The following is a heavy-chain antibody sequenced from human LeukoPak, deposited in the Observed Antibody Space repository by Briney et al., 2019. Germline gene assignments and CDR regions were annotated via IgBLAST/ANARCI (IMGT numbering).Heavy chain of an antibody. Sequence: KTGGSLRLSCAASGFTFSSYSMSWIRQPPGKGLEWIGEINHSGSTNYNPSLKSRVTISVDTSKNQFSLKLSSVTAADTAVYYCARGRVAAAAPPFDYWGQGTLVTVSS. D-gene: IGHD6-13*01. V-gene: IGHV4-34*01. CDR3: ARGRVAAAAPPFDY. CDR2: INHSGST. J-gene: IGHJ4*02. CDR1: GFTFSSYS.